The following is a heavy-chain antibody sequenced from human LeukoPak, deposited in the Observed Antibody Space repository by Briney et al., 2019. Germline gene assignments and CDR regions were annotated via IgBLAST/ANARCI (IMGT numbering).Heavy chain of an antibody. J-gene: IGHJ6*02. CDR1: GYRFNRYW. Sequence: GEPLKISCQGSGYRFNRYWVGWVRQMPGKGLEWMGIIYPGDSETRYSPSIQGQVTISADKSISTAYLQWSSLKTSDTGVYYCARRLRTANGLGYAMDVWGQGTTVTVPS. CDR2: IYPGDSET. V-gene: IGHV5-51*01. D-gene: IGHD1-14*01. CDR3: ARRLRTANGLGYAMDV.